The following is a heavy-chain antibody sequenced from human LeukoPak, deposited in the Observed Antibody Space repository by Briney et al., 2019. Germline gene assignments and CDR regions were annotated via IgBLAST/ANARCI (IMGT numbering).Heavy chain of an antibody. CDR3: ANTGLLWFGEFH. CDR1: GFTFSSYG. Sequence: PGGTLRLSCVASGFTFSSYGMSWVRQAPGKGLEWVSAISTTGGTTYYAGSVKGRFTISRDNSKNTLYLQMNSLRAEDTAVYYCANTGLLWFGEFHWGQGTLVTVSS. V-gene: IGHV3-23*01. D-gene: IGHD3-10*01. CDR2: ISTTGGTT. J-gene: IGHJ4*02.